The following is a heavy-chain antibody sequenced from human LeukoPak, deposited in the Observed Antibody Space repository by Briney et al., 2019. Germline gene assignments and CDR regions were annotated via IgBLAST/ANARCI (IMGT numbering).Heavy chain of an antibody. CDR3: ARGDCGGDCYSPSWFDP. V-gene: IGHV4-4*02. Sequence: SETLSLTCAVSGDSITSHSWWSWVRQPPGKGLEWIGEINRSGSTNYNPSLKSRVTISVDTSKNQFSLKLSSVTAADTAVYYCARGDCGGDCYSPSWFDPWGQGTLVTVSS. D-gene: IGHD2-21*02. CDR1: GDSITSHSW. J-gene: IGHJ5*02. CDR2: INRSGST.